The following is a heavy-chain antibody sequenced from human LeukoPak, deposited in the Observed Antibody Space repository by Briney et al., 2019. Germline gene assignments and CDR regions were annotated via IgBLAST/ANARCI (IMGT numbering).Heavy chain of an antibody. CDR1: GGTFGSYA. V-gene: IGHV1-69*13. CDR2: IIPIFGTA. CDR3: ARGSNDYGDSPAFDI. J-gene: IGHJ3*02. D-gene: IGHD4-17*01. Sequence: SVKVSCKASGGTFGSYAISWVRQAPGQGLEWMGGIIPIFGTANYAQKFQGRVTITADESTSTAYMELSSLRSEDTAVYYCARGSNDYGDSPAFDIWGQGTMVTVSS.